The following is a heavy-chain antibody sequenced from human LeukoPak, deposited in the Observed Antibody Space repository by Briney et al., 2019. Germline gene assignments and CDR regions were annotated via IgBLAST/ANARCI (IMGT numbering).Heavy chain of an antibody. V-gene: IGHV4-30-2*01. CDR1: GGSISSGGYY. CDR2: IYHSGST. CDR3: ARDAPSSGGDY. J-gene: IGHJ4*02. D-gene: IGHD1-14*01. Sequence: SETLSLTCTVSGGSISSGGYYWSWIRQPPGKGLEWIGYIYHSGSTYYNPSLKSRVTISVDRSKNQFSLKLSSVTAADTAVYYCARDAPSSGGDYWGQGTLVTVSS.